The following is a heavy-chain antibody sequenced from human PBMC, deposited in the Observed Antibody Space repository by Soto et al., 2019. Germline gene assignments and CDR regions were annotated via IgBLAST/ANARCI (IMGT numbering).Heavy chain of an antibody. V-gene: IGHV1-69*05. Sequence: QVQLVQSGAEVKKPGASVKVSCKASGGTFSSYAISWVRQAPGQGLEWMGGIIPIFGTANYAQKFQGSVTITTHESTSTAYMELSSLRSEDTAVYYCVISSKEAFGAFDIWGQGTMVTLSS. D-gene: IGHD3-3*02. CDR2: IIPIFGTA. J-gene: IGHJ3*02. CDR3: VISSKEAFGAFDI. CDR1: GGTFSSYA.